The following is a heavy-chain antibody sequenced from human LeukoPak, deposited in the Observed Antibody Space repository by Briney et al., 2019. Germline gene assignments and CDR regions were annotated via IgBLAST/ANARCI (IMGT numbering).Heavy chain of an antibody. D-gene: IGHD3-10*01. CDR3: AKDKEFGESNWYFGL. CDR1: GFTFDDYA. Sequence: GGSLRPSCAASGFTFDDYAMHWVRQAPGKGLEWVSGISWTSATIGYADSVKGRFTISRDNAKSSLYLQMNSLRAEDTALYYCAKDKEFGESNWYFGLWGRGTLVTVSS. V-gene: IGHV3-9*01. CDR2: ISWTSATI. J-gene: IGHJ2*01.